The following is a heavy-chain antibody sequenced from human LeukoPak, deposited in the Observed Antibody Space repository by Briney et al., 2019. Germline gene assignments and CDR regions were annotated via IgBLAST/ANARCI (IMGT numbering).Heavy chain of an antibody. CDR3: VRHPRYSTGWAIDY. CDR1: GYSISNAYY. Sequence: SETLCLTCAVSGYSISNAYYWGWIRQPPGKGLEWIASMYHSGSTYYNPSLKSRVTISVDTSKNQFSLKLNSVTAADTAVYYCVRHPRYSTGWAIDYWGQGTLVTVSS. CDR2: MYHSGST. D-gene: IGHD6-19*01. V-gene: IGHV4-38-2*01. J-gene: IGHJ4*02.